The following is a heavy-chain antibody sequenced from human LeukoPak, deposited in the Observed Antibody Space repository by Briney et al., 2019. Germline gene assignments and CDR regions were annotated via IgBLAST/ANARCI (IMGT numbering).Heavy chain of an antibody. CDR1: GFTLSSYW. J-gene: IGHJ4*02. V-gene: IGHV3-7*01. CDR3: AREGGWYSDY. Sequence: GGSLRLSCAASGFTLSSYWMHWVRQAPGKGLEWVANIKQDGSEKYYVDSVKGRFTISRDNAKNSLYLQMNSLRAEDTAVYYCAREGGWYSDYWGQGTLVTVSS. D-gene: IGHD6-19*01. CDR2: IKQDGSEK.